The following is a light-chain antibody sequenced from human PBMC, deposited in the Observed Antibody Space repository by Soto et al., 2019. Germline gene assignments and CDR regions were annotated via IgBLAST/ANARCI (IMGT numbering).Light chain of an antibody. CDR1: QSFSDY. CDR3: QQSYSTPFA. V-gene: IGKV3-11*01. J-gene: IGKJ5*01. CDR2: DAS. Sequence: PGERATLSCKSSQSFSDYLAWYQQKPGQAPRLLIYDASTRASGIPARFRGSGSGTDFTLTISSLQPEDFATYYCQQSYSTPFAFGQGTRLEIK.